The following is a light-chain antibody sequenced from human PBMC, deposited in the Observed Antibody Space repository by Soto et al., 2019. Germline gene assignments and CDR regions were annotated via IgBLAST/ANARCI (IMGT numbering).Light chain of an antibody. V-gene: IGKV1-9*01. CDR1: QGISSY. CDR2: GAS. J-gene: IGKJ1*01. CDR3: QQLKSYPRT. Sequence: DIPLTQSPSFLSASVGDRVTITCRASQGISSYLAWYQQKPGKAPKLLIYGASTLQSGVPSRFSGSGYGTEFTLTISSLQPEDFATYYCQQLKSYPRTFGQGTKVEIK.